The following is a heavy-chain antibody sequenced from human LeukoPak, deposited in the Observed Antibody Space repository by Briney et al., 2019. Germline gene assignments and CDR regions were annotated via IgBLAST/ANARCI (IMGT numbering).Heavy chain of an antibody. J-gene: IGHJ4*02. CDR2: INHSGST. D-gene: IGHD6-19*01. Sequence: SETLSLTCAVYGGSFSGYYWSWIRQPPGKGLEWIGEINHSGSTNYNPSLKSRVTMSVDTSKNQFSLKLSSVTAADTAVYYCARGGLSSGDLDYWGQGTLVTVSS. CDR3: ARGGLSSGDLDY. V-gene: IGHV4-34*01. CDR1: GGSFSGYY.